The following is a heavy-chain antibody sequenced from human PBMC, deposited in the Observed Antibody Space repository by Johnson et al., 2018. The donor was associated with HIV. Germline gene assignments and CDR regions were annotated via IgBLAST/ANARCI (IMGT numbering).Heavy chain of an antibody. CDR2: LSYDGSNK. J-gene: IGHJ3*02. V-gene: IGHV3-30*04. CDR3: ARPGVVVLPAGAFDI. CDR1: GFTFRTYA. Sequence: QVQVVESGGGVVQPGRSLRLSCAASGFTFRTYAMHWVRQAPGKGLEWVAVLSYDGSNKYYADSVKGRFTISRDNSKNTLYLQMNSLRTEDTAVYFCARPGVVVLPAGAFDIWGPGTMVTVSS. D-gene: IGHD3-10*01.